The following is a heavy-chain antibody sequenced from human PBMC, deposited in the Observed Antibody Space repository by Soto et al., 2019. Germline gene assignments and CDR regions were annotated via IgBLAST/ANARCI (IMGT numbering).Heavy chain of an antibody. J-gene: IGHJ5*02. CDR1: GFTFSSYA. Sequence: PGGSLRLSCAASGFTFSSYAMSWVRQAPGKGLEWVSAISGSGGSTYYADSVEGRFTISRDNSKNTLYLQMNSLRAEDTAVYYCAKQYYYDSSGYYSIWFDPWGQGTLVTVSS. CDR2: ISGSGGST. D-gene: IGHD3-22*01. V-gene: IGHV3-23*01. CDR3: AKQYYYDSSGYYSIWFDP.